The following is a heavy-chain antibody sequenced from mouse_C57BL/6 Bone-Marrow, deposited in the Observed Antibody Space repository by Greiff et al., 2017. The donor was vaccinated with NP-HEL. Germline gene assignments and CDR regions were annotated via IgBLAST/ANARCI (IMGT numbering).Heavy chain of an antibody. J-gene: IGHJ1*03. CDR1: GFNIKDDY. Sequence: EVQGVESGAELVRPGASVKLSCTASGFNIKDDYMHWVKQRPEQGLEWIGWIDPENGDTEYASKFQGKATITADTSSNTAYLQLSSLTSEDTAVYYCTKVWDWYFDVCGTGTTVTVSS. CDR3: TKVWDWYFDV. CDR2: IDPENGDT. V-gene: IGHV14-4*01.